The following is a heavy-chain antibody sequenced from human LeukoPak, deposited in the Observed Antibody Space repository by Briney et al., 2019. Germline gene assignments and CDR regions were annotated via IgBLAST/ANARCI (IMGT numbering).Heavy chain of an antibody. V-gene: IGHV3-13*01. J-gene: IGHJ3*02. CDR3: AGEHTGRAFDI. CDR2: IGTAGDT. CDR1: GFTFSSYD. D-gene: IGHD1-14*01. Sequence: GGSLRLSCAASGFTFSSYDMHWVRHATGKGLEWVSAIGTAGDTYYPGSVKGRFTISRENAKNSLYLQMNSLRAEDTAVYYCAGEHTGRAFDIWGQGTMVTVSS.